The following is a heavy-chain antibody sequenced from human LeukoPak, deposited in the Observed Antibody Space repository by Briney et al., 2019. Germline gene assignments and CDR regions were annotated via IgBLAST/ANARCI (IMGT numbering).Heavy chain of an antibody. D-gene: IGHD2-2*01. V-gene: IGHV1-8*01. CDR1: GYTFTSYD. J-gene: IGHJ6*02. CDR3: ARERKYQLLRYYYYGMDV. CDR2: MNPNSGNT. Sequence: ASVKVSCKASGYTFTSYDINWVRQATGQGLEWMGWMNPNSGNTGYAQKFQGRVTMTRNTSMSTAYMELSSLRSEDTAVYYCARERKYQLLRYYYYGMDVWGQGTTVTVSS.